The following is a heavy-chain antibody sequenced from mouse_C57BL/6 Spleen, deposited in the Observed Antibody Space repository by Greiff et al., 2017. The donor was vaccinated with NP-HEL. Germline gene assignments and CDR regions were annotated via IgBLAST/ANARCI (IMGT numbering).Heavy chain of an antibody. J-gene: IGHJ2*01. Sequence: VKLQQPGAELVKPGASVKLSCKASGYTFTSYWMQWVKQRPGQGLEWIGEIDPSDSYTNYNQKFKGKATLTVDTPSSTAYMQLSSLTSEDSAVYYCARGGNYGLDYWGQGTTLTVSS. V-gene: IGHV1-50*01. CDR2: IDPSDSYT. D-gene: IGHD1-1*01. CDR1: GYTFTSYW. CDR3: ARGGNYGLDY.